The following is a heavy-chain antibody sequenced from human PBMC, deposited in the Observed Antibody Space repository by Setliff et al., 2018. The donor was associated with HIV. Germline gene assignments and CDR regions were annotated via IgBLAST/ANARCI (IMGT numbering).Heavy chain of an antibody. J-gene: IGHJ4*02. Sequence: GGSLRLSCTTSGFTFGVYAMTWVRQAPGKGLECVANINGDGSAAYYVDSVRGRFTVSGDNTKNSLYLQMNSLRAEDTAVYYCERGGGYWGQGTMVTVSS. CDR3: ERGGGY. CDR1: GFTFGVYA. CDR2: INGDGSAA. V-gene: IGHV3-7*04. D-gene: IGHD2-15*01.